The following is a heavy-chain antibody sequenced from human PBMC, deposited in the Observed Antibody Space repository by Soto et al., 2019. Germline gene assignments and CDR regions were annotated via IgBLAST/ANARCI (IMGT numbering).Heavy chain of an antibody. J-gene: IGHJ6*02. D-gene: IGHD5-18*01. Sequence: SETLSLTCTVSGGSVSSGSYYWSWIRQPPGKGLEWIGYIYYSGSTNYNPSLKSRVTISVDTSKNQFSLKLSSVTAADTAVYYCAREDTAMVDYYYGMDVWGQGTTVTVSS. V-gene: IGHV4-61*01. CDR2: IYYSGST. CDR3: AREDTAMVDYYYGMDV. CDR1: GGSVSSGSYY.